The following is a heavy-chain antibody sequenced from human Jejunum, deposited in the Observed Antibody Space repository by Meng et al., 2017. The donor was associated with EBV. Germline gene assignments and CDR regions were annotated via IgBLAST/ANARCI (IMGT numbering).Heavy chain of an antibody. D-gene: IGHD3-16*01. CDR2: ISGNGGST. CDR1: GFTFSSST. Sequence: EVELLESGGGLVQPGGSLRLSCAASGFTFSSSTMSWVRQAPGKGLEWVSAISGNGGSTYYADSVKGRFTISRDNSKNTLCLQMNSLRADDTAVYYCAKLTDSWGQGPLVTVSS. V-gene: IGHV3-23*01. CDR3: AKLTDS. J-gene: IGHJ4*02.